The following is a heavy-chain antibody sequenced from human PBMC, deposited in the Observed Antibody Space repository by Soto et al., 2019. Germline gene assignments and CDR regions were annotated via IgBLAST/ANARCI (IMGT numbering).Heavy chain of an antibody. CDR1: GHTFTSYD. J-gene: IGHJ6*02. D-gene: IGHD5-12*01. CDR3: ASTPRGYSGYDYSYYYGMDV. V-gene: IGHV1-8*01. CDR2: MNPNSGNT. Sequence: ASVKVSCKASGHTFTSYDINWVRQATGQGLEWMGWMNPNSGNTGYAQKFQGRVTMTRNTSISTAYMELSSLRSEDTAVYYCASTPRGYSGYDYSYYYGMDVWGQGTTVTVSS.